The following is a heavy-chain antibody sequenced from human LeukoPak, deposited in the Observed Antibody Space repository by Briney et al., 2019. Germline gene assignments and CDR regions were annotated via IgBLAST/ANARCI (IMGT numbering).Heavy chain of an antibody. CDR3: ARVPAMYYYDSSGYYYGRRVYYFDY. CDR1: GGSISSSNW. CDR2: IYHSGST. D-gene: IGHD3-22*01. Sequence: SETLSLTCAVSGGSISSSNWWSWVRQPPGKGLEWIGEIYHSGSTNYNPSLKSRVTISVDKSKNQFSLKLSSVTAADTAVYYCARVPAMYYYDSSGYYYGRRVYYFDYWGQGTLVTVSS. V-gene: IGHV4-4*02. J-gene: IGHJ4*02.